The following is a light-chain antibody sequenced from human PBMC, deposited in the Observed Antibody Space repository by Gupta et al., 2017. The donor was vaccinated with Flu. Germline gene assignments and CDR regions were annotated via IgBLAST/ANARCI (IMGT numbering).Light chain of an antibody. V-gene: IGKV1-5*03. J-gene: IGKJ1*01. Sequence: LSTLSASVGDRVTITCRASQSSDSWLAWYQQKPGKAPKLLIYKASNLESGAPSRFSGSGSGTEFTLTISSLQPDDFATYYCQQYRSYPWTFGQGTTVEIK. CDR1: QSSDSW. CDR3: QQYRSYPWT. CDR2: KAS.